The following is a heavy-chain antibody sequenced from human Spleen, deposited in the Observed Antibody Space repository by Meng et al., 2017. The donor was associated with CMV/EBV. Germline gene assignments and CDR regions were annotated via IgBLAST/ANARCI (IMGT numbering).Heavy chain of an antibody. V-gene: IGHV1-18*01. CDR1: GDDFKRYG. D-gene: IGHD3-10*01. J-gene: IGHJ4*02. CDR3: ASGGSDYHFDY. Sequence: SCKASGDDFKRYGVSWVRQAPGQGLDWMGWISVDSDATDSAQKFQGRVTMSIDVSATTAYMELRSLRSDDTAVYYCASGGSDYHFDYWGQGTLVTVSS. CDR2: ISVDSDAT.